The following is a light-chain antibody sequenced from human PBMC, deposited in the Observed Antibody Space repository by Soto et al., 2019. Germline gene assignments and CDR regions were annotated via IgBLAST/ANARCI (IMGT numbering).Light chain of an antibody. CDR1: QGIDSS. Sequence: AILLTQSPSSLSASVGDRVTITCRASQGIDSSFAWYQQKPGKAPKLLIYAASSLQSGVPSRFSGSGSGTDFTLTISSLQAEDVAVYYCQQYYTSPTWTFGQGTKVDI. V-gene: IGKV1-13*02. J-gene: IGKJ1*01. CDR2: AAS. CDR3: QQYYTSPTWT.